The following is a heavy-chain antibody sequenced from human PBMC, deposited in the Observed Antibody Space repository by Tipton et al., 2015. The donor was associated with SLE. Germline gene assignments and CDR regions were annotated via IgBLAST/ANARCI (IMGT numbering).Heavy chain of an antibody. Sequence: TLSLTCAVYGGSFRGYSWGWVRQAPGKGLEWIGSIYYSGSTFNNPSLKSRVTISVDTSKNQFSLKLSSVTAADTAVYYCARGGDIVATRGRYYMDVWGKGTTVTVSS. D-gene: IGHD5-12*01. CDR3: ARGGDIVATRGRYYMDV. CDR2: IYYSGST. J-gene: IGHJ6*03. CDR1: GGSFRGYS. V-gene: IGHV4-34*11.